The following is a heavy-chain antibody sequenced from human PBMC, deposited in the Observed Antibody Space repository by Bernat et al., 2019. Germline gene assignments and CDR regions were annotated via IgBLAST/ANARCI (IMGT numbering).Heavy chain of an antibody. CDR2: IYYSGST. Sequence: QVQLQESGPGLVKPSETLSLTCTVSGGSVSSGSYYWSWIRQPPGKGLEWIGYIYYSGSTYYNPSLKSRVTISVDTSKNQFSLKLSSVTAADTAVYYCARRRRSSSSNWFDPWGQGTLVTVSS. V-gene: IGHV4-61*01. CDR3: ARRRRSSSSNWFDP. J-gene: IGHJ5*02. CDR1: GGSVSSGSYY. D-gene: IGHD6-6*01.